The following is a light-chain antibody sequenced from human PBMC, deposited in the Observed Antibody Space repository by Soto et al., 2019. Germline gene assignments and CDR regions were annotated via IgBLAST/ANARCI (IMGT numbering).Light chain of an antibody. CDR2: GAS. V-gene: IGKV3D-20*02. CDR1: QTVSSNF. J-gene: IGKJ5*01. CDR3: QQRSNWPPIT. Sequence: EIVLTQSPGTLSLSPGDRATLSCSASQTVSSNFLAWYQQRPAQAPRLLIHGASTRATGIPDRFSGSGSGTDFTLTISRLEPEDFAVYYCQQRSNWPPITFGQGTRLEIK.